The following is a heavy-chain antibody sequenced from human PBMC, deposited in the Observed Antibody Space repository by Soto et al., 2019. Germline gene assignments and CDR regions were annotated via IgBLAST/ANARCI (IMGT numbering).Heavy chain of an antibody. CDR1: GFTFSSYS. Sequence: EVQLVESGGGLVKPGGSLRLSCAASGFTFSSYSMNWVRQAPGKGLEWVSSISSSSSYIYYADSVKGRFTISRDNAKNSLYLQMNSLRAEDTAVYYCARPEIAGAGPVGIWGQGTLVTVSS. V-gene: IGHV3-21*01. CDR2: ISSSSSYI. CDR3: ARPEIAGAGPVGI. J-gene: IGHJ4*02. D-gene: IGHD6-19*01.